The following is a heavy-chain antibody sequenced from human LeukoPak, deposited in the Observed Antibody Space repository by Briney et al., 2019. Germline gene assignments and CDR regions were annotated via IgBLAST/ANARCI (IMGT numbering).Heavy chain of an antibody. J-gene: IGHJ6*02. CDR2: VYYSGST. CDR1: GGSISSGDYY. CDR3: AREVYYYGSGSQVETWFMDV. D-gene: IGHD3-10*01. Sequence: PSQTLSLTCTVSGGSISSGDYYWSWIRQHPGKGLEWIGYVYYSGSTYYNPSLKSRVTISVDTSKNQFSLKLSSVTAADTAVYYCAREVYYYGSGSQVETWFMDVWGQGTTVTVSS. V-gene: IGHV4-31*03.